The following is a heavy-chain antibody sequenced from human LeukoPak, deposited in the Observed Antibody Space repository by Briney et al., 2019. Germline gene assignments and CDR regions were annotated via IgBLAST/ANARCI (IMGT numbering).Heavy chain of an antibody. CDR2: ISGSGGST. Sequence: GGSLRLSCAAPGFTFSSYAMSWVRQAPGKGLEWVSAISGSGGSTYYADSVKGRFTISRDNSKNTLYLQMNSLRAEDTAVYYCAKGGYSSGWYADWGQGTLVTVSS. V-gene: IGHV3-23*01. CDR3: AKGGYSSGWYAD. J-gene: IGHJ4*02. CDR1: GFTFSSYA. D-gene: IGHD6-19*01.